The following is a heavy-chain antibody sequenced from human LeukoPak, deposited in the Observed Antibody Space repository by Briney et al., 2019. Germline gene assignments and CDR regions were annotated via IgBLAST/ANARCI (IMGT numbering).Heavy chain of an antibody. CDR2: IYSGGST. CDR3: ARVSPGGGGYFDY. Sequence: GGSLRLSCAASGFTVSSNYMSWVRQAPGKGLEWVSVIYSGGSTYYADSVKGRFTISRDNSKNTLYLQMNSLRAEDTAVYYCARVSPGGGGYFDYWGQGTLVTVSS. D-gene: IGHD2-15*01. J-gene: IGHJ4*02. V-gene: IGHV3-53*01. CDR1: GFTVSSNY.